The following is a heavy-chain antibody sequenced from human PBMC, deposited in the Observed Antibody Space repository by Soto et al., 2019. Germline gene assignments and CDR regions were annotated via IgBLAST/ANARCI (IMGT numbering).Heavy chain of an antibody. Sequence: GGSLRLSCAASGFTFSSSWMHWVRQAPGKGLVWVSRINSDGSSTNYADSVKGRFTISRDNAKNTLYVQMNSLRAEDTAVYYCARGNVAGTGLRYWGQGTLVTVSS. CDR3: ARGNVAGTGLRY. D-gene: IGHD6-19*01. V-gene: IGHV3-74*01. J-gene: IGHJ4*02. CDR2: INSDGSST. CDR1: GFTFSSSW.